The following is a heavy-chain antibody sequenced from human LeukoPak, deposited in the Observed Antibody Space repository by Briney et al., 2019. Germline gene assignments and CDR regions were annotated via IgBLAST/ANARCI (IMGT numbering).Heavy chain of an antibody. CDR1: GYTFTSYF. CDR3: ARDLERGATDY. D-gene: IGHD1-26*01. Sequence: ASVKVSCKASGYTFTSYFMHWVRQAPGQGLEWMGIINPSGGSTSYAQKFQGRVTMTRDTSTSTVYMELSSLRSEDTAVYYCARDLERGATDYWGQGTLVTVSS. V-gene: IGHV1-46*01. J-gene: IGHJ4*02. CDR2: INPSGGST.